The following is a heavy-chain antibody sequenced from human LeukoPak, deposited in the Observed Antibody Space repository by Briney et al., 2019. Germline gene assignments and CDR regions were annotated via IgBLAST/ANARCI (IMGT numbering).Heavy chain of an antibody. CDR3: ARPEGLYSSSWYRSIRSVGYFDY. CDR2: INTNTGNP. D-gene: IGHD6-13*01. CDR1: GYTFTSYA. Sequence: GASVKVSCKASGYTFTSYAMNWVRQAPGQGLEWMGWINTNTGNPTYAQGFTGRFVFSLDTSVSTAYLQISSLKAEDTAVYYCARPEGLYSSSWYRSIRSVGYFDYWGQGTLVTVSS. J-gene: IGHJ4*02. V-gene: IGHV7-4-1*02.